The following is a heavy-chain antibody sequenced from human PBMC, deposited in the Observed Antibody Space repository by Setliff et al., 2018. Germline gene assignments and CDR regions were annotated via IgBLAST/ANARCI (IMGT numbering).Heavy chain of an antibody. CDR1: GYTFTGYY. CDR2: INPDSGDT. D-gene: IGHD3-16*02. CDR3: TRSSSYGMRYWFDS. Sequence: ASVKVPCKASGYTFTGYYMHWVRQAPGRGLEWMGWINPDSGDTHSPQNFQGRVRMTRDTSMSTVYMELTRLTSDDTAVYYCTRSSSYGMRYWFDSWGQGPLVTVSS. V-gene: IGHV1-2*02. J-gene: IGHJ5*01.